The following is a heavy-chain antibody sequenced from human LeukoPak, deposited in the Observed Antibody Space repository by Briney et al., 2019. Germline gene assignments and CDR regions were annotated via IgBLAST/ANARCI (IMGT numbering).Heavy chain of an antibody. CDR3: ARQFYESRSPHAKYFQQ. V-gene: IGHV4-39*01. Sequence: SETLSLTCSVSGGSLSSSSYYWGWIRQAPGRGLEWIGNIYYSGSTYYSPSLKSRVTISLDTSKNQFSLKLNSMTAADTAVYYCARQFYESRSPHAKYFQQWGQGTLVTVSS. J-gene: IGHJ1*01. CDR1: GGSLSSSSYY. D-gene: IGHD3-22*01. CDR2: IYYSGST.